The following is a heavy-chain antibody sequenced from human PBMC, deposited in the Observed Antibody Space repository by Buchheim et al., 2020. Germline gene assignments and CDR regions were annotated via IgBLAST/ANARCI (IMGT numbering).Heavy chain of an antibody. Sequence: QVQLQESGPGLVKPSETLSLTCTVSGGSISSYYWSWIRQPPGKGLKWIGYIYYSGSTNYNPSLKSRVTISVDTSKNQFSLKLSSVTAADTAVYYCARATIFGVVITFDYWGQGTL. CDR2: IYYSGST. CDR1: GGSISSYY. J-gene: IGHJ4*02. D-gene: IGHD3-3*01. CDR3: ARATIFGVVITFDY. V-gene: IGHV4-59*01.